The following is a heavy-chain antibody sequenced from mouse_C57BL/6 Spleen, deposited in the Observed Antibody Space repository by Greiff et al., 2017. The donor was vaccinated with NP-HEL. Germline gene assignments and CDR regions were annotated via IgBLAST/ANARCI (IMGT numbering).Heavy chain of an antibody. J-gene: IGHJ2*01. CDR3: ARQDYYGSSYPYYFDY. Sequence: EVQLVESGGGLVKPGGSLKLSCAASGFTFSDYGMHWVRQAPEKGLEWVAYISSGSSTIYYADTVKGRFTISRDNAKNTLVLQMTSLRSEDTAMYYCARQDYYGSSYPYYFDYWGQGTTLTVSS. D-gene: IGHD1-1*01. V-gene: IGHV5-17*01. CDR2: ISSGSSTI. CDR1: GFTFSDYG.